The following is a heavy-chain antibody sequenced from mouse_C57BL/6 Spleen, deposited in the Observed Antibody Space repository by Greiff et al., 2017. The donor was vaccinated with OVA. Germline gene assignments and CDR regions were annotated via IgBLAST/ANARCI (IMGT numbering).Heavy chain of an antibody. CDR2: INPGSGGT. J-gene: IGHJ4*01. V-gene: IGHV1-54*01. Sequence: VQLQESGAELVRPGTSVKVSCKASGYAFTNYLIEWVKQRPGQGLEWIGVINPGSGGTNYNEKFKGKATLTADKSSSTAYMQLSSLTSEDSAVYFCARQLGGYAMDYWGQGTSVTVSS. D-gene: IGHD4-1*02. CDR1: GYAFTNYL. CDR3: ARQLGGYAMDY.